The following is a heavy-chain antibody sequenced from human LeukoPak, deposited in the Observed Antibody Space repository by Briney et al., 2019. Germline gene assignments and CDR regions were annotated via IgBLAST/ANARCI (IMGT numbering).Heavy chain of an antibody. J-gene: IGHJ4*02. V-gene: IGHV3-23*01. Sequence: PGWSLRLSCAASGFTFSSYAMSWVRQAPRKGLEWVSAISGSGGSTYYADSVKGRFTISRDNSKNTLYLQMNSLRAEDTAVYYCAKHWGYMYYFDYWGQGTLVTVSS. CDR1: GFTFSSYA. CDR2: ISGSGGST. D-gene: IGHD7-27*01. CDR3: AKHWGYMYYFDY.